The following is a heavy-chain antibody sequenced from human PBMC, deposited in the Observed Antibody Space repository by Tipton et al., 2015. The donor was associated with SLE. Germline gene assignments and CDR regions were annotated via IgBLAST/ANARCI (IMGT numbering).Heavy chain of an antibody. CDR1: GFTFSSYA. Sequence: SLRLSCAASGFTFSSYAMHWVRQAPGKGLEWVAVISYDGSNKYYADSVKGRFTISRDNSKNTLCLQMNSLRADDTAVYYCARAEPLSTVKGDYWGQGTLVTVSS. V-gene: IGHV3-30-3*01. CDR3: ARAEPLSTVKGDY. J-gene: IGHJ4*02. CDR2: ISYDGSNK. D-gene: IGHD4-17*01.